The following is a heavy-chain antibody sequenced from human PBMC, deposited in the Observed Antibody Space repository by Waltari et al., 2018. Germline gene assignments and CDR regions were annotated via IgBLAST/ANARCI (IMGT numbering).Heavy chain of an antibody. V-gene: IGHV7-4-1*02. CDR3: ARALYGSEWDPEGAFDI. Sequence: QVQLVQSGSELKKPGASVKVSCKASGYTFTSYAMNWVRQAPGQGLEWMGWVNTDTGNPTYAQGFTGRFVFSLDTSVSTAYLQISSLKAEDTAVYYCARALYGSEWDPEGAFDIWGQGTMVTVSS. CDR1: GYTFTSYA. J-gene: IGHJ3*02. CDR2: VNTDTGNP. D-gene: IGHD1-26*01.